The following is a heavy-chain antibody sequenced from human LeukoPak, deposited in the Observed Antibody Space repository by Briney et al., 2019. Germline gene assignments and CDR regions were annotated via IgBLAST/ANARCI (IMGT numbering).Heavy chain of an antibody. CDR1: GFTFSNYG. D-gene: IGHD3-22*01. Sequence: PGGSLRLSCAASGFTFSNYGMHWARQAPGKGLEWVAVISYDGSNKYYADSVKGRFTISRDNSKNTLYLQMNGLRAEGTAVYYCARDLLDSSGYYPLDYWGQGTLVTVSS. V-gene: IGHV3-30*19. J-gene: IGHJ4*02. CDR2: ISYDGSNK. CDR3: ARDLLDSSGYYPLDY.